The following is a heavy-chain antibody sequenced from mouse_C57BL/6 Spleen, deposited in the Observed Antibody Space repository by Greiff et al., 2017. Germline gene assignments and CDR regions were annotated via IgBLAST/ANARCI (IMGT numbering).Heavy chain of an antibody. V-gene: IGHV1-69*01. J-gene: IGHJ1*03. Sequence: QVQLQQPGAELVMPGASVKLSCKASGYTFTSYWMHWVKQRPGQGLEWIGEIDPSDSYTNYNQKFKGKSTLTVDKSSSTAYMQLSSLTSEDSAVYYCARAGRGGLYWYFDVWGTGTTVTVSS. CDR2: IDPSDSYT. CDR1: GYTFTSYW. CDR3: ARAGRGGLYWYFDV.